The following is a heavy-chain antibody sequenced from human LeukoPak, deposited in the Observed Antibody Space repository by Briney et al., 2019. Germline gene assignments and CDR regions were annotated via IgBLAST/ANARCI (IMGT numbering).Heavy chain of an antibody. V-gene: IGHV4-4*09. J-gene: IGHJ6*04. CDR1: GDSLCTYY. D-gene: IGHD2-2*01. CDR2: IYLGVST. CDR3: ARWALKGYYADV. Sequence: PSETLSLTCTISGDSLCTYYWTWIRQPPGKGVEWIGYIYLGVSTNYNPSLKSRVTLSVDTSKNQFSLRLTSLTAADTATYYCARWALKGYYADVWGTGTTVIVSS.